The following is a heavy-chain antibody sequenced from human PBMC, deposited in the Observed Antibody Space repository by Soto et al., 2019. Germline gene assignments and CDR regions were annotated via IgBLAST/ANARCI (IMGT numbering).Heavy chain of an antibody. J-gene: IGHJ4*02. CDR3: ARLRLKWELLFYFDY. CDR1: GGSISSSSYY. CDR2: IYYSGST. Sequence: QLQLQESGPGLVKPSETLSLTCTVSGGSISSSSYYWGWIRQPPGKGLEWIGSIYYSGSTYYNPSLKSRVTISVDTSKNQFSLKLSSVTAADTAVYYCARLRLKWELLFYFDYWGQGTLVTVSS. V-gene: IGHV4-39*01. D-gene: IGHD1-26*01.